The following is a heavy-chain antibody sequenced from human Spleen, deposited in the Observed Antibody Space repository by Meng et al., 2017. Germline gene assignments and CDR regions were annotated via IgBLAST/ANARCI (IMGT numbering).Heavy chain of an antibody. D-gene: IGHD1-26*01. J-gene: IGHJ1*01. Sequence: QVNLQGSGPGLLKPSGTLSLTCVVSGASITNDNWWTWLRQPPGKGLEWIGEIYHSGSTNYNPSLRGRVTMSVDKSKNQFSLKLISMTAADTAVYFCARDVALELPSDWGQGTLVTASS. CDR3: ARDVALELPSD. V-gene: IGHV4-4*02. CDR2: IYHSGST. CDR1: GASITNDNW.